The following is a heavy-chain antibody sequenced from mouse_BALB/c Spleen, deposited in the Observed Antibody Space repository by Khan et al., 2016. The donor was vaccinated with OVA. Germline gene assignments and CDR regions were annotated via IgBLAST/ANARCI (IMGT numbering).Heavy chain of an antibody. D-gene: IGHD2-4*01. CDR3: ARRGYDYGRGALFAY. CDR2: IWSAGST. Sequence: QVQLKQSGPGLVQPSQSLSITCTASGFSLDNYSVHWIRQSPGKGLEWLGVIWSAGSTDYNAAFISRLIITKDKSRSQVVFKVIKLQPNDTAIYYCARRGYDYGRGALFAYWGQGTLVTVSA. CDR1: GFSLDNYS. J-gene: IGHJ3*01. V-gene: IGHV2-2*02.